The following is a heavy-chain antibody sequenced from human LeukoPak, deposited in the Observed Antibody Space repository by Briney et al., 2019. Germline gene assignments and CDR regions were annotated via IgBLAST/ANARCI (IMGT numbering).Heavy chain of an antibody. V-gene: IGHV3-48*01. CDR1: GFTFSSYS. Sequence: PGGSLRLSCAASGFTFSSYSMNCVRQAPGKGLEWVSYISSSSSTIYYADSVKGGFTISRDNAKNSLYLQMTSLRAEATAVYYCARAGALDILGRAAPYYCYMDVWGKGTTVTVSS. CDR2: ISSSSSTI. J-gene: IGHJ6*03. CDR3: ARAGALDILGRAAPYYCYMDV. D-gene: IGHD3-9*01.